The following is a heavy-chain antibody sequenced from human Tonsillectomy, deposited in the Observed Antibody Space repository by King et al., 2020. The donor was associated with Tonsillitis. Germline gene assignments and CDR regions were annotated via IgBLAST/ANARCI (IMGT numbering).Heavy chain of an antibody. CDR1: GFTFGNYA. CDR3: AKGNWELEY. J-gene: IGHJ4*02. D-gene: IGHD7-27*01. V-gene: IGHV3-23*03. CDR2: IYSNGNT. Sequence: VQLVESGGGLVQPGGFLRLSCTVSGFTFGNYAMSWVRQTPEKGLQWVSVIYSNGNTYYRDSVKGRLTISRDNSKNTLYLQMNSLRAEDTAIYYCAKGNWELEYWGQGTLVTVSP.